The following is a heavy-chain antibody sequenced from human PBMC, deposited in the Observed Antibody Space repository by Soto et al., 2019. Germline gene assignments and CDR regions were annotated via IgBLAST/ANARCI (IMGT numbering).Heavy chain of an antibody. CDR3: TSHLGELSSPRAFDI. Sequence: EVQLVESGGGLVQPGWSLKLSCAASGFTVSGSAVHWVRQASGKGLEWVGRIRSKTNSYATAYAASVKGRFTISREDSKSTAYLLMHSLKTADQAVYDCTSHLGELSSPRAFDIWRQGTMVTVSS. CDR2: IRSKTNSYAT. V-gene: IGHV3-73*01. J-gene: IGHJ3*02. D-gene: IGHD3-16*02. CDR1: GFTVSGSA.